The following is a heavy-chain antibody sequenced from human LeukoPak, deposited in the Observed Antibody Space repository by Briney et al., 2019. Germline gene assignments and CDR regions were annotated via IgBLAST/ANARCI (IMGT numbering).Heavy chain of an antibody. J-gene: IGHJ6*02. CDR2: INHSGST. D-gene: IGHD5-18*01. Sequence: SETLSLTCAVYGGSFSGYYWSWIRQPPGKGLEWIGEINHSGSTNYNPSLKSRVTMSVDTSKNQFSLKLSSVTAADTAVYYCARDSGYSYGYNYYYGMDVWGQGTTVTVSS. V-gene: IGHV4-34*01. CDR3: ARDSGYSYGYNYYYGMDV. CDR1: GGSFSGYY.